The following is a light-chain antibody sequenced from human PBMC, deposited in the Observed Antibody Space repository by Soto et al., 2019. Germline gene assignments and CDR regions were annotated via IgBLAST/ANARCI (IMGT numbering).Light chain of an antibody. CDR2: GNT. J-gene: IGLJ1*01. V-gene: IGLV1-40*01. CDR1: SSNIGSTYD. CDR3: QSYDDSLSVHYV. Sequence: QSALTQPPSVSGAPGQRVTISCTGSSSNIGSTYDVQWYQQLPGTAPKLLIHGNTDRPSGVPDRFSGSKSGTSASLVITGLQADDEADYYCQSYDDSLSVHYVFGTGTKVTVL.